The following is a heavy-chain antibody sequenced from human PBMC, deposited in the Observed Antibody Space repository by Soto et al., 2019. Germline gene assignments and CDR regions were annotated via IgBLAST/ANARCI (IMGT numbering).Heavy chain of an antibody. CDR2: VSYDGSFK. Sequence: GGSLRLSCEASGFTFSKFGIHWVXXXXXXXXEWVAVVSYDGSFKYYADSVKGRFTISRDNSKNTLYLQMNSLRPEDTALYYCAKDSDQLLFDYYYYGMDVWGQGTTVTAP. D-gene: IGHD2-2*01. J-gene: IGHJ6*02. CDR3: AKDSDQLLFDYYYYGMDV. V-gene: IGHV3-30*18. CDR1: GFTFSKFG.